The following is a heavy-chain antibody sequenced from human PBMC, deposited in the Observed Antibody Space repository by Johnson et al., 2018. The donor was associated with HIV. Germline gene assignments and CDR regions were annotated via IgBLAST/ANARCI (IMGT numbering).Heavy chain of an antibody. Sequence: QVQLVESGGSVVQPGRSLRLSCAASGFTFSSYALHWVRQAPGKGLEWVAVISYDGSNKYYTDSVRGRFTISRANSKNTLYVQMNSLRAEDTAVYYCARGIPAATRGYAFDIWGQGTMVTVSS. J-gene: IGHJ3*02. V-gene: IGHV3-30-3*01. CDR1: GFTFSSYA. CDR2: ISYDGSNK. D-gene: IGHD2-2*01. CDR3: ARGIPAATRGYAFDI.